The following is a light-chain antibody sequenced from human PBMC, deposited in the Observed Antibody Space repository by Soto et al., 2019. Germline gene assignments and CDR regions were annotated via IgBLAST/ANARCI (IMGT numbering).Light chain of an antibody. CDR2: DAS. V-gene: IGKV3-11*01. J-gene: IGKJ4*01. Sequence: EIVLTQSPATLSLSPGERATLSCRASQSIDSYLAWYQQIPGQAPRLLIYDASHRATGIPARFSGSGSGTDFTLTISSLEPEDFAVYYCQQRLNWPLTFGGGTKVEIK. CDR1: QSIDSY. CDR3: QQRLNWPLT.